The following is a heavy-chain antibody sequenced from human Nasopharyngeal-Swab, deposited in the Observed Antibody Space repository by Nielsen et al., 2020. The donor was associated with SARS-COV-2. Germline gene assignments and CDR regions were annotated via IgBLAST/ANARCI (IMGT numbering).Heavy chain of an antibody. CDR1: GFTFNDYA. Sequence: SLKISCAAPGFTFNDYAMHWVRQAPGKGLEWVSGISWNSGSIGYADSVMGRSTISRDNAKNSLYLQMNSLRAEDTALYYCAKDVRLRGYYYAMDVWGQGTTVTVSS. D-gene: IGHD5-12*01. CDR2: ISWNSGSI. V-gene: IGHV3-9*01. J-gene: IGHJ6*02. CDR3: AKDVRLRGYYYAMDV.